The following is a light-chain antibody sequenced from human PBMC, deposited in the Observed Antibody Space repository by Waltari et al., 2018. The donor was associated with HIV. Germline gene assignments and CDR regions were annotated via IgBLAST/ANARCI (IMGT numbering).Light chain of an antibody. CDR1: NSNTGTTS. J-gene: IGLJ3*02. CDR3: ATWDDSLIWV. V-gene: IGLV1-47*01. Sequence: QPVLTQPPSASWTPGHGVTISCSGRNSNTGTTSANWYQHLPGMAPNLLSYRNNRRPSGSPDRFSGSRSGTSASLTISGLRSEDEADYYCATWDDSLIWVFGGGTKLTVL. CDR2: RNN.